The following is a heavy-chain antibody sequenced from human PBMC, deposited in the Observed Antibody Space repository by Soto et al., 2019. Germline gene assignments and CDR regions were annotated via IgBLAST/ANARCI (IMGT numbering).Heavy chain of an antibody. D-gene: IGHD2-15*01. CDR3: ARDHWDCSGGGCNPHQLNFFAMDV. CDR2: ISFDGNNK. J-gene: IGHJ6*02. CDR1: GFTFNDYA. V-gene: IGHV3-30*03. Sequence: QVHLVESWGGGVQPGRSKRLSCVVSGFTFNDYAIHWVRQAPGKGLEWVAVISFDGNNKFYADSVKGRFTISRDRSKTTAYLQMNNLRAEDTAVYYCARDHWDCSGGGCNPHQLNFFAMDVWGQGTTVTVSS.